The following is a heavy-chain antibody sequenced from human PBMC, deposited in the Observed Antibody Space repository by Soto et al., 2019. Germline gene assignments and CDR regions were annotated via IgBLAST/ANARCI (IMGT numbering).Heavy chain of an antibody. CDR2: IIPIFGTA. D-gene: IGHD5-12*01. V-gene: IGHV1-69*13. CDR1: GGTFSSYA. J-gene: IGHJ6*02. CDR3: ARVSEYSGYDLLSPPLYYYGMDV. Sequence: GASVKVSCKASGGTFSSYAISWVRQAPGQGLEWMGGIIPIFGTANYAQKFQGRVTITADESTSTAYMELSSLRSEDTAVYYCARVSEYSGYDLLSPPLYYYGMDVWGQGTTVTVSS.